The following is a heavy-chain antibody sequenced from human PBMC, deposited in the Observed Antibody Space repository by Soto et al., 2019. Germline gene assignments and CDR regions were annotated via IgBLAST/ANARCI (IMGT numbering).Heavy chain of an antibody. J-gene: IGHJ4*02. D-gene: IGHD6-6*01. CDR3: ARRFGQLVGLDY. Sequence: SETLSLTCTVSGGSISSSSYYGGWIRQPPGKGLEWIGSIYYSGSTYYNPSLKSRVTISVDTSKNQFSLKLSSVTAADTAVYYCARRFGQLVGLDYWGQGTLVTVSS. V-gene: IGHV4-39*01. CDR1: GGSISSSSYY. CDR2: IYYSGST.